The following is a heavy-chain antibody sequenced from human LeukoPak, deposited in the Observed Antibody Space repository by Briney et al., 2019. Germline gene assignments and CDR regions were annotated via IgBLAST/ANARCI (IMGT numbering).Heavy chain of an antibody. J-gene: IGHJ6*02. CDR2: IYYSGST. Sequence: WVRQPPGKGLEWIGSIYYSGSTYYNPSLKSRVTISVDTSKNQFSLKLSSVTAADTDVYYCAKTAVTMWGLYYYYGMDVWGQGTTVTVSS. D-gene: IGHD4-17*01. CDR3: AKTAVTMWGLYYYYGMDV. V-gene: IGHV4-39*01.